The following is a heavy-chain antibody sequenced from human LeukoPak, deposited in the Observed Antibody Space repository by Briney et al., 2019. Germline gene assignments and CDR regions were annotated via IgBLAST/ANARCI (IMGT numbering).Heavy chain of an antibody. CDR3: AKEPTPGGAFYFDS. J-gene: IGHJ4*02. Sequence: GGSLRLSCAASGFTFSSYAMNWVRQAPGKGLEWVAVISYDGSNKYYADSVKGRFTISRDNSKNTLYLQMNSLRAEDTALYYCAKEPTPGGAFYFDSWGQGTLVTVSS. V-gene: IGHV3-30*04. D-gene: IGHD3-10*01. CDR1: GFTFSSYA. CDR2: ISYDGSNK.